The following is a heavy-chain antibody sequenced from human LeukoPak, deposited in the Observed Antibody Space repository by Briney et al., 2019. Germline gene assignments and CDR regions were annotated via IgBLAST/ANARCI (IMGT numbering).Heavy chain of an antibody. Sequence: GGSLRLSCAASGFTFSSYGMHWVRQAPGKGLEWVAVISYDGSNKYYADSVKGRYTISRDNSKNTLYLQMNSLRAEDTAVYYCAKDPDPYCSGGSCYPDYWGQGTLVTVSS. D-gene: IGHD2-15*01. CDR1: GFTFSSYG. CDR2: ISYDGSNK. CDR3: AKDPDPYCSGGSCYPDY. J-gene: IGHJ4*02. V-gene: IGHV3-30*18.